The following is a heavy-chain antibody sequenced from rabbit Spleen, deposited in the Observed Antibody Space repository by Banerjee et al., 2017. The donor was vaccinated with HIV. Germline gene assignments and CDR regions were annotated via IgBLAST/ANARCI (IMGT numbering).Heavy chain of an antibody. J-gene: IGHJ4*01. CDR2: IYTGNGKT. V-gene: IGHV1S45*01. D-gene: IGHD8-1*01. CDR3: ARDAGTGDYIDVYFSL. CDR1: GFSFSSSYD. Sequence: QEQLEESGGGLVKPEGSLTLTCTASGFSFSSSYDMCWVRQAPGKGLEWIGCIYTGNGKTYYASWAKGRFTISKSSSTTVTLQMTSLTAADTTTYFCARDAGTGDYIDVYFSLWGPGTLVTVS.